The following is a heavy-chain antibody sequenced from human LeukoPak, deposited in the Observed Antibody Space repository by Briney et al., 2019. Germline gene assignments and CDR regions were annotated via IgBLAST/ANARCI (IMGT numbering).Heavy chain of an antibody. J-gene: IGHJ4*02. Sequence: GGSLRLSCAASGFTFSSYSMNWVRQAPGKGLEWVSSISTSCSYIYYADSLKGRFTISRHNAKNSLYLQMNSLRAEDTAVYYCARTSDKPMVLTTDFDYWGQGTLVTVSS. V-gene: IGHV3-21*01. CDR1: GFTFSSYS. CDR2: ISTSCSYI. D-gene: IGHD5-18*01. CDR3: ARTSDKPMVLTTDFDY.